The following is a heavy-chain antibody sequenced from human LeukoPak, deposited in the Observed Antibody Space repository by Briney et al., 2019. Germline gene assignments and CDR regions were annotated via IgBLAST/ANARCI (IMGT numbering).Heavy chain of an antibody. Sequence: ASVKVSCKASGYTFTSYGISWVRQAPGQGLEWMGWINPNSGGTNYAQKFQGRVTMTRDTSISTAYMELSRLRSDDTAVYYCARDWSGTYYDILTALGYWGQGTLVTVSS. CDR2: INPNSGGT. CDR1: GYTFTSYG. D-gene: IGHD3-9*01. V-gene: IGHV1-2*02. J-gene: IGHJ4*02. CDR3: ARDWSGTYYDILTALGY.